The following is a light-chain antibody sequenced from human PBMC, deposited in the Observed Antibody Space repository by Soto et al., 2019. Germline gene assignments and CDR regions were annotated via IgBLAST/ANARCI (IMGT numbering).Light chain of an antibody. CDR2: TGS. V-gene: IGKV1-12*01. CDR3: QQYGSSPYT. J-gene: IGKJ2*01. Sequence: DIQMTQSPSSVSASVGDRVTITCRASQAIDSWLAWYQQKPGEAPKLLIFTGSLLHSGVPPRFSGSGSGTDFTLTISRLEPEDFAVYYCQQYGSSPYTFGQGTKLEIK. CDR1: QAIDSW.